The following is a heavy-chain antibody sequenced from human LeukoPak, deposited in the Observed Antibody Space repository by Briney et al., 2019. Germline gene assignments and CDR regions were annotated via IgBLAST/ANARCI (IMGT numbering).Heavy chain of an antibody. J-gene: IGHJ4*02. Sequence: GGSLRLSCVASGFTFSNAWMNWVRQAQGKGLEWVGRIKSKANGGTTDYAAPVKGRVTISRDDSKNTLYLEMNSLKIEDTAVYYRTTEGYYGSGTSHYWGQGTLVTVSS. CDR3: TTEGYYGSGTSHY. D-gene: IGHD3-10*01. CDR1: GFTFSNAW. V-gene: IGHV3-15*01. CDR2: IKSKANGGTT.